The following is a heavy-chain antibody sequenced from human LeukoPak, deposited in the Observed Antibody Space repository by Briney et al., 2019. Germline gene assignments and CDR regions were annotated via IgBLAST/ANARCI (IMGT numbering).Heavy chain of an antibody. CDR3: VRGSLASGVVVYYYYYLDV. V-gene: IGHV3-48*01. D-gene: IGHD3-3*01. J-gene: IGHJ6*03. CDR2: ISASRGIT. CDR1: GFTFSSYA. Sequence: GGSLRLSCAASGFTFSSYAMNWVRQAPGMGLEWLSYISASRGITYYADSVKGRFTISRDNAKNSLYLQMNSLRAEDTAVYYCVRGSLASGVVVYYYYYLDVWGKGTTVTVSS.